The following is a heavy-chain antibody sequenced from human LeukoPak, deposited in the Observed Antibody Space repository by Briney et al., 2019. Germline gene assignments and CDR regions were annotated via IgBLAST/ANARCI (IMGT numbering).Heavy chain of an antibody. CDR1: GGSFSDYY. D-gene: IGHD5-18*01. V-gene: IGHV4-34*01. J-gene: IGHJ6*03. CDR3: VRVGYSYVINDWSRTGLGAWPTTYYYHMDV. CDR2: VNPSGST. Sequence: PSETLSLTCAVYGGSFSDYYWGWIRQPPGKGLEWIGEVNPSGSTNYSPSLKSRVTISVDTSKNQFSLKLSSVAAADTAVYFCVRVGYSYVINDWSRTGLGAWPTTYYYHMDVWDKGASVTVSS.